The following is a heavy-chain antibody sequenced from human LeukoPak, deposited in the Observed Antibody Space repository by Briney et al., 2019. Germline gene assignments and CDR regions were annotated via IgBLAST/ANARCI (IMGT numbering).Heavy chain of an antibody. V-gene: IGHV4-59*08. CDR2: IYYSGST. Sequence: SETLSLTCTVSGGSINSYYWSWIRQPPGKGLDWIGYIYYSGSTKYNPSLKSRVTISVDTSKNQFSLKLTSVTAADTAVYYCARKVPNDSSGYYYRGQFDPWGQGTLVTVSS. CDR3: ARKVPNDSSGYYYRGQFDP. D-gene: IGHD3-22*01. CDR1: GGSINSYY. J-gene: IGHJ5*02.